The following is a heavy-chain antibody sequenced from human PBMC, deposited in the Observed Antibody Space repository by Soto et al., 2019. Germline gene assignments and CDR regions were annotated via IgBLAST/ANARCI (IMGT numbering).Heavy chain of an antibody. Sequence: SGPTLVNPTQTLTLTCTFSGFSLSTSGVGVGLIRRPPGKALEWLALIYWNDDKRYSPSLKSRLTITKDTSKNQVVLTMTNMDPVDTATYYCAHSSSSSWYPPHLDYWGQGTLVTVYS. V-gene: IGHV2-5*01. CDR2: IYWNDDK. CDR1: GFSLSTSGVG. CDR3: AHSSSSSWYPPHLDY. D-gene: IGHD6-13*01. J-gene: IGHJ4*02.